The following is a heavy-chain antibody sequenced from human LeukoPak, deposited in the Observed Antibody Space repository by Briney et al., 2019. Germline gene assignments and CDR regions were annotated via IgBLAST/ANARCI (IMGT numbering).Heavy chain of an antibody. CDR2: ISYDGSNK. Sequence: GGSLRLSCAASGFTFSSYGMHWVRQAPGKGLEWVAVISYDGSNKYYADSVKGRFTISRDNSKNTLYLQMNSLRAEDTAVYYCAKAPVVGATGYFDYWGQGTLVTVSS. CDR3: AKAPVVGATGYFDY. V-gene: IGHV3-30*18. J-gene: IGHJ4*02. D-gene: IGHD1-26*01. CDR1: GFTFSSYG.